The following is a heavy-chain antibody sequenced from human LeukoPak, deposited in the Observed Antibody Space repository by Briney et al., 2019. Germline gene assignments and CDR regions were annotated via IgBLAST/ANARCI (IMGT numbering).Heavy chain of an antibody. CDR3: ARDLSFGSLDF. CDR2: MWYDGSRE. J-gene: IGHJ4*02. D-gene: IGHD1-26*01. Sequence: GGSLRLSCAASGFILSTHGMHWVRQAPGKGLEWVAGMWYDGSREDYADSVKGRFTISRDMSKNTLNLQMNSLRVEDTAMSYCARDLSFGSLDFRGQGTLVTVSS. CDR1: GFILSTHG. V-gene: IGHV3-33*01.